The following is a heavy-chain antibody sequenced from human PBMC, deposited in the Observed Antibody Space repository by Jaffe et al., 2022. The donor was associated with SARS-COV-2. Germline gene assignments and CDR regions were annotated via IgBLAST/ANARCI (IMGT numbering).Heavy chain of an antibody. D-gene: IGHD5-18*01. CDR1: GFTVSDNY. V-gene: IGHV3-53*02. Sequence: EVQVVETGGGLIQPGGSLRLSCAASGFTVSDNYMSWVRQAPGKGLEWVSVIYSGGKTYYADAVKGRFTISRDNSKNTLYLQMNSLRAEDTAVYYCARTSSYGNGLFDYWGQGTLVTVSS. CDR3: ARTSSYGNGLFDY. J-gene: IGHJ4*02. CDR2: IYSGGKT.